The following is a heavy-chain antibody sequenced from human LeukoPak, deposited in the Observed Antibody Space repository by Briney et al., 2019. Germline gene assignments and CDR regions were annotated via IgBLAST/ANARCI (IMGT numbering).Heavy chain of an antibody. J-gene: IGHJ4*02. V-gene: IGHV4-38-2*02. CDR3: ARSGYD. Sequence: SETLSLTCTVSGYSISSGYYWGWIRQPPGKGLEWIGSIYHSGSTYYNPSLKSRVTISVGTSKNQFSLKLSSVTAADTAVYYCARSGYDWGQGTLVTVSS. CDR2: IYHSGST. CDR1: GYSISSGYY. D-gene: IGHD3-10*01.